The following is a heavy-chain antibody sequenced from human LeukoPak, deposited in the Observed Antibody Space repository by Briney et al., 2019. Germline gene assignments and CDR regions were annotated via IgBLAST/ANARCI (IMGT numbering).Heavy chain of an antibody. CDR3: ARDTPNYDFWSGYYPHFDY. D-gene: IGHD3-3*01. J-gene: IGHJ4*02. Sequence: GGSLRLSCAASGFTFSSYWMSWVRQAPEKGLEWVANIKQDGSEKYYVDSVKGRFTISRDNAKNSLYLQMNSLRAEDTAVYYCARDTPNYDFWSGYYPHFDYWGQGTLVTVSS. V-gene: IGHV3-7*03. CDR1: GFTFSSYW. CDR2: IKQDGSEK.